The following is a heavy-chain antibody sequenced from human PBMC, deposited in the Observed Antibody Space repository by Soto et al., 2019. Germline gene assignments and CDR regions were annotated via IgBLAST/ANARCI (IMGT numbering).Heavy chain of an antibody. D-gene: IGHD3-3*01. CDR1: GFTFSSYA. CDR2: ISYDGSNK. V-gene: IGHV3-30-3*01. Sequence: PGGSLRLSCAASGFTFSSYAMHWVRQAPGKGLEWVAVISYDGSNKYYADSVKGRFTISRDNSKNTLYLQMNSLRAEDTAVYYCARGPQLRFQYSDGMDVWGQGTTVTVSS. J-gene: IGHJ6*02. CDR3: ARGPQLRFQYSDGMDV.